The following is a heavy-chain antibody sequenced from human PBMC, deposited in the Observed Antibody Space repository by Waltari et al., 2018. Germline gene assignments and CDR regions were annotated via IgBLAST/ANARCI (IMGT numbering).Heavy chain of an antibody. Sequence: QLQLQESGSGLVKPSQTLSLTCAVSGGSISSGGYSWSWIRQPPGKGLEWIGYIYHSGRTAYHPSVKSRVTISVDRSKNQFSLKLSSVTAADTAVYYCARGTRPIGWFDPWGQGTLVTVSS. CDR2: IYHSGRT. CDR1: GGSISSGGYS. J-gene: IGHJ5*02. CDR3: ARGTRPIGWFDP. D-gene: IGHD2-21*01. V-gene: IGHV4-30-2*01.